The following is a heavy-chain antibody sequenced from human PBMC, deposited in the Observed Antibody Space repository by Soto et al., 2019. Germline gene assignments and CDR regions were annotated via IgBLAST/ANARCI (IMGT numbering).Heavy chain of an antibody. D-gene: IGHD5-18*01. CDR3: AKMTTALGYYYHAMDV. Sequence: QVQLVESGGGVVQPGGSLRLSCAASGYTFSRYGMHWVRQAPGKGLEWVTFIAYDGSNEYYADSVKGRFTIARDNSKNTLYLLMNSLRAEDTAVYYCAKMTTALGYYYHAMDVWGQGTTVSVSS. V-gene: IGHV3-30*18. CDR2: IAYDGSNE. CDR1: GYTFSRYG. J-gene: IGHJ6*02.